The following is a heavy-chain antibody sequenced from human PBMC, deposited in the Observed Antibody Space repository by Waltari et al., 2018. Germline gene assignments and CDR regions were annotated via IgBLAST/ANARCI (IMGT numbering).Heavy chain of an antibody. D-gene: IGHD6-13*01. CDR1: GFTFTSYG. CDR2: MGYDGSNQ. Sequence: QVQLVESGGGVVQPGRSLRLSCAASGFTFTSYGMHWVRQAPGKGLEWVAGMGYDGSNQYYADSVKGRFTISRDISKSTLYLQMNSLGPQDTAVYYCARQGYSGSSLTYDYWGQGTLVTVSS. V-gene: IGHV3-33*01. J-gene: IGHJ4*02. CDR3: ARQGYSGSSLTYDY.